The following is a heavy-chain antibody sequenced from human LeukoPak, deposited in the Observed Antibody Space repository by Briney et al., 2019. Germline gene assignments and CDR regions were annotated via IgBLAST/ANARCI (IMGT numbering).Heavy chain of an antibody. D-gene: IGHD3-22*01. V-gene: IGHV1-18*01. CDR2: ISGYNGNT. CDR1: GYTFSSYG. CDR3: ARSNYYDSSGYDY. Sequence: ASVKVSCKASGYTFSSYGISWVRQAPGQGLEWMGWISGYNGNTNYAQKLQGRVTMTTDTSTSTAYMELRSLRSDDTVVYYCARSNYYDSSGYDYWGQGTLVTVSS. J-gene: IGHJ4*02.